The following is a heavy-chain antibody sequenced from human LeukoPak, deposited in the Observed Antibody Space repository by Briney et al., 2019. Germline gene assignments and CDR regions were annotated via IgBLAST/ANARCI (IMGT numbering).Heavy chain of an antibody. CDR3: ARGAIAAAGTGY. V-gene: IGHV1-2*02. CDR2: INPNSGGT. CDR1: GGTFSSYA. J-gene: IGHJ4*02. D-gene: IGHD6-13*01. Sequence: ASVKVSCKASGGTFSSYAISWVRQAPGQGLEWMGWINPNSGGTNFAQKFQGRVTMTRDTSISTAYMELSRLKSDDTAVYYCARGAIAAAGTGYWGQGTLVTVSS.